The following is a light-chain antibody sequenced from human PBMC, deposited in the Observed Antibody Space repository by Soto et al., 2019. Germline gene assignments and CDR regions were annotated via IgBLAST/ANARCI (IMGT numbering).Light chain of an antibody. Sequence: QSVMTQPPSVSAAPGQKVTISCSGSSSNIGGNSVSWYQQLPGTAPKLLMYDDNNRPSGIPARLSGSKSGTSATLGITGVQTGDEADDYCGSWDSSRSAYVFGTGTKVTVL. CDR3: GSWDSSRSAYV. CDR2: DDN. CDR1: SSNIGGNS. J-gene: IGLJ1*01. V-gene: IGLV1-51*01.